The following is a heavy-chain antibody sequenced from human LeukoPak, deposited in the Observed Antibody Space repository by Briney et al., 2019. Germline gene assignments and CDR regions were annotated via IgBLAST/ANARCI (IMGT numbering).Heavy chain of an antibody. CDR1: GYTFTSYD. CDR3: ARGLTRSRSSTSTHYDY. D-gene: IGHD2-2*01. V-gene: IGHV1-8*03. CDR2: MNPNSGNT. J-gene: IGHJ4*02. Sequence: ASVKVSCKASGYTFTSYDINWVRQATGQGLEWMGWMNPNSGNTGYAQKFQGRVTITRNTSISTAYMELSSLRSEDTAVYCCARGLTRSRSSTSTHYDYWGQGTLVTVSS.